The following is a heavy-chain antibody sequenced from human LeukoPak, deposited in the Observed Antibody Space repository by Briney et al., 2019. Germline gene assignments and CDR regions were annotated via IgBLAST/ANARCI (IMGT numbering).Heavy chain of an antibody. CDR1: GFTFSSSW. J-gene: IGHJ3*01. D-gene: IGHD6-13*01. V-gene: IGHV3-7*03. CDR2: IKQDGSEK. CDR3: AREEHRLAEAGTSAFDL. Sequence: GGSLRLSCAASGFTFSSSWMSWVRQAPGKGLEWVANIKQDGSEKYYVDSVKGRFTISRDNARNTVYLQMSSLRVEDTAIYFCAREEHRLAEAGTSAFDLGGQGTLVTVSP.